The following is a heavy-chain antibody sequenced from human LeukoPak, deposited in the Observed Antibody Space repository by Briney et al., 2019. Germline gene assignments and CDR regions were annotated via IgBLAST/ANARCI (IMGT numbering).Heavy chain of an antibody. CDR3: AKDGPASWGYFDY. D-gene: IGHD3-16*01. Sequence: GGSLRLSCAASGFTFRSYAMNWVRQAPGKGLEWVSTISSSGSSTYYADSVKGRSTTSRDNSKNTVYLLMNSLRAEDTAVYYCAKDGPASWGYFDYWGQGTPVTVSS. J-gene: IGHJ4*02. CDR2: ISSSGSST. V-gene: IGHV3-23*01. CDR1: GFTFRSYA.